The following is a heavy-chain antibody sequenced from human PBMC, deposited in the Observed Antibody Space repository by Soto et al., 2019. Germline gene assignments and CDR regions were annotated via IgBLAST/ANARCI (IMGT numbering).Heavy chain of an antibody. V-gene: IGHV3-30*18. Sequence: QVQLVESGGGVVQPGRSLRLSCAASGFTFSSYGMHWVRQAPGKGLEWVAVISYDGSNKYYADSVKGRFTISRDNSKNTLYLQMNSLRAEDTAVYYCAKDSTSYCTNGVCPYGMDVWGQGTTVTVSS. CDR1: GFTFSSYG. J-gene: IGHJ6*02. D-gene: IGHD2-8*01. CDR2: ISYDGSNK. CDR3: AKDSTSYCTNGVCPYGMDV.